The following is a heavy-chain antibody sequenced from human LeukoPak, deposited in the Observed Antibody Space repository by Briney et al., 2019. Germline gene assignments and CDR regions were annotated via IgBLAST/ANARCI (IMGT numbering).Heavy chain of an antibody. J-gene: IGHJ6*03. CDR1: GYTFTSYG. V-gene: IGHV1-18*01. CDR3: ARERKAPSRIPRYGSGSYYMDV. D-gene: IGHD3-10*01. CDR2: ISAYNGNT. Sequence: ASVKVSCEASGYTFTSYGISWVRQAPGQGLEWMGWISAYNGNTNYAQNLQGRVTMTTDTSTSTAYMELRSLRSDDTAVYYCARERKAPSRIPRYGSGSYYMDVWGKGTTVTVSS.